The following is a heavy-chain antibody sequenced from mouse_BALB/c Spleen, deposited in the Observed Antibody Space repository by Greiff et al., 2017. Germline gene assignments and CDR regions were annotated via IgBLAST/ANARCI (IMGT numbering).Heavy chain of an antibody. V-gene: IGHV6-6*02. Sequence: EVKLVESGGGLVQPGGSLTLSCVASGFTFSNYWMNWVRQSPEKGLEWVAEIRLKSNNYGTHYAESVKGRFTISRADSQSSVYLQMNNLRAEDTGIYYCSRGGGFAYWGQGTLVTVSA. CDR3: SRGGGFAY. J-gene: IGHJ3*01. CDR2: IRLKSNNYGT. CDR1: GFTFSNYW.